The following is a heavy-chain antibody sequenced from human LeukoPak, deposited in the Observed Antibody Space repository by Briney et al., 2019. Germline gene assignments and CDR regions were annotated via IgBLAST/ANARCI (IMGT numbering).Heavy chain of an antibody. D-gene: IGHD2-2*01. CDR2: ISGSGGST. Sequence: PGGSLGLSCAASGFTFSSFPMSWVRRAPGKGLEWVSAISGSGGSTYYADSVKGRFTISRDNSKNTLYLQMNSLRAEDTAVYYCAKEYQASCLDYWGQGTLVTVSS. CDR3: AKEYQASCLDY. V-gene: IGHV3-23*01. J-gene: IGHJ4*02. CDR1: GFTFSSFP.